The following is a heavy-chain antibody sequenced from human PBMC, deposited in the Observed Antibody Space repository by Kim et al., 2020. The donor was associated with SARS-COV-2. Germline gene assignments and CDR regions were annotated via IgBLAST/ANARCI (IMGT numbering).Heavy chain of an antibody. V-gene: IGHV3-30*04. CDR1: GFTFSSYA. D-gene: IGHD1-26*01. J-gene: IGHJ4*02. CDR2: ISYDGSNK. CDR3: GTSGSYYGDFDY. Sequence: GGSLRLSCAASGFTFSSYAMHWVRQAPGKGLEWVAVISYDGSNKYYADSVKGRFTISRDNSKNTLYLQMNSLRAEDTAVYYCGTSGSYYGDFDYWGQGTL.